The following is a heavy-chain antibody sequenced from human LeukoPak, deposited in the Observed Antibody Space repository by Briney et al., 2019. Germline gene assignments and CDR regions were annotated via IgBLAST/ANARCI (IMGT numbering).Heavy chain of an antibody. CDR1: GGAFSSSA. V-gene: IGHV1-69*13. Sequence: ASVKVSCKASGGAFSSSAITWVRQARGQGLEWMGGIIPLFGTANYAQKFRGRVTFTADAPTSTAYMDLSSLTSDDTAVYYCAIGNGGNAPIDYWGQGTLVPVSS. CDR2: IIPLFGTA. CDR3: AIGNGGNAPIDY. D-gene: IGHD4-23*01. J-gene: IGHJ4*02.